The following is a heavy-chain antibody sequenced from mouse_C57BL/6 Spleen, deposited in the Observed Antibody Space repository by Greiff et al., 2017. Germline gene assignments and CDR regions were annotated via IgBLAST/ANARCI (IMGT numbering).Heavy chain of an antibody. Sequence: QVQLQQPGAELVKPGASVKMSCKASGYTFTSYWITWVKQRPGQGLEWIGDIYPGSGSTNYNEKFKSKATLTVDTSSSTAYMQLSSLTSEDSAVYYGARGGYYYGSSGFDYWGQGTTLTVSS. D-gene: IGHD1-1*01. CDR3: ARGGYYYGSSGFDY. CDR1: GYTFTSYW. J-gene: IGHJ2*01. CDR2: IYPGSGST. V-gene: IGHV1-55*01.